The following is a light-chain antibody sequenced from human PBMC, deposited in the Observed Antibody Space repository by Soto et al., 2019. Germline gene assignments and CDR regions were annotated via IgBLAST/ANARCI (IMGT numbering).Light chain of an antibody. CDR2: DAS. CDR1: QSVSSSY. J-gene: IGKJ1*01. V-gene: IGKV3-20*01. Sequence: EIVLTQSPGTLSLSPGERATLSCRASQSVSSSYLAWYQQKPGQPPRLLIYDASSRATGIPDRFSGSGSGKDFTLTISSLEPEDFAVYYCQQYGSSPRTFGPGTKVEIK. CDR3: QQYGSSPRT.